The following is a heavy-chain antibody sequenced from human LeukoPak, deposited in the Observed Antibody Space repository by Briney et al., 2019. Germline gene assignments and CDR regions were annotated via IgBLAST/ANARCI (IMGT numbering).Heavy chain of an antibody. CDR2: IRYDGSDS. Sequence: GGSLRLSCSAFGFTFGDYAFHWVRQAPGKGLEGLAFIRYDGSDSYYADSVKGRFTISRDNSKNTLYLQMNSLRADDTAVYYCANAVKWELHRFDYWGQGTLVTVSS. CDR3: ANAVKWELHRFDY. V-gene: IGHV3-30*02. J-gene: IGHJ4*02. D-gene: IGHD1-26*01. CDR1: GFTFGDYA.